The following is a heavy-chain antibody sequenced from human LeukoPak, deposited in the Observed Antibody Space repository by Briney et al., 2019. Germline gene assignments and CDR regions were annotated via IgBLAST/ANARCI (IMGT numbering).Heavy chain of an antibody. V-gene: IGHV4-34*01. CDR1: GGSFSGYY. D-gene: IGHD6-13*01. Sequence: SETLSLTCAVYGGSFSGYYWSWIRQPPGKGLEGIGEINHSGSTNYNPSLKRRVTISVDTSKNHFFLQLSSVTAADTAVYYCASSHLYSSSWYLSGRFDFWGQGTLVTVSS. J-gene: IGHJ4*02. CDR2: INHSGST. CDR3: ASSHLYSSSWYLSGRFDF.